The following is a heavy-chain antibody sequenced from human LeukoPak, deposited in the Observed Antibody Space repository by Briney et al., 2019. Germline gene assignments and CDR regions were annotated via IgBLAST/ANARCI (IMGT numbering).Heavy chain of an antibody. Sequence: PGGSLRLSCAVSGFTFSSWWMTWVRQAPGKGLEWVANIKQDGSEKNYVDSVKGRFTISRDNAKNSLDLQMNSLRAEDTAVYYCARAPTPYDSAAPFQHWGQGTLVTVSS. CDR3: ARAPTPYDSAAPFQH. J-gene: IGHJ1*01. V-gene: IGHV3-7*01. CDR2: IKQDGSEK. D-gene: IGHD5-12*01. CDR1: GFTFSSWW.